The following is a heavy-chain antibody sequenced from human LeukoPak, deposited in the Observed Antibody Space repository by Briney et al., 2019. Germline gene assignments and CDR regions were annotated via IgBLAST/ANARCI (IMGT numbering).Heavy chain of an antibody. V-gene: IGHV4-39*07. CDR3: ARGVRRYGWLQNSWFDY. J-gene: IGHJ4*02. Sequence: PSETLSLTCTVSGGSISSSSYYWGWIRQPPGKGLEWIGEINHSGSTYYNPSLKSRVTISVDTSKNQFSLKLSSVTAADTAVYYCARGVRRYGWLQNSWFDYWGQGTLVTVSS. CDR1: GGSISSSSYY. D-gene: IGHD5-24*01. CDR2: INHSGST.